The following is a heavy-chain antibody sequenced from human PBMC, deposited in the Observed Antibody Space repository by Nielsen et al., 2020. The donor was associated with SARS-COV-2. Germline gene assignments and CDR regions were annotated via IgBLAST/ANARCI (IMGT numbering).Heavy chain of an antibody. Sequence: SGPTLVKPTQTLTLTCTFSGFSLTTSGVGVGWFRQPPGKALEWLALIYWNDDKRLTPSLKSRLTLAKDTSKNQVVLTMTNMDPVDTATYYCAREADGAAAGRWADAIYYYYGMDVWGQGTTVTVSS. D-gene: IGHD6-13*01. CDR3: AREADGAAAGRWADAIYYYYGMDV. CDR2: IYWNDDK. J-gene: IGHJ6*02. CDR1: GFSLTTSGVG. V-gene: IGHV2-5*01.